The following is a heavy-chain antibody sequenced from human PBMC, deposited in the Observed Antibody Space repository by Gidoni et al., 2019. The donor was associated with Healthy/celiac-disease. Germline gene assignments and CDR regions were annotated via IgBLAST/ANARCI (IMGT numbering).Heavy chain of an antibody. Sequence: QVQLVQSGAEVKKTGYSVKVSCKASGGTFSSYAISWVRQAPGQGLEWMGGIIPIFGTANYAQKFQGRVTITADESTSTAYMELSSLRSEDTAVYYCARDRDVVVPAAILGWFDPWGQGTLVTVSS. J-gene: IGHJ5*02. CDR2: IIPIFGTA. CDR3: ARDRDVVVPAAILGWFDP. V-gene: IGHV1-69*01. D-gene: IGHD2-2*01. CDR1: GGTFSSYA.